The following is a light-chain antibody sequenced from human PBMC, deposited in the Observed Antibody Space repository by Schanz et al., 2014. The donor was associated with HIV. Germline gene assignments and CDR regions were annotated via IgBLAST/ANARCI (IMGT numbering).Light chain of an antibody. V-gene: IGKV3D-20*02. CDR2: GAS. Sequence: EIVLTQSPDTLSLSPGERATLSCRASQTVSSSSLAWYQQKPGQSPRLLIYGASTRATGIPDRFSGSGSGTDFSLTISRLEPEDFAVYYCQQRSNWPLTFGGGTKVEIK. CDR3: QQRSNWPLT. CDR1: QTVSSSS. J-gene: IGKJ4*01.